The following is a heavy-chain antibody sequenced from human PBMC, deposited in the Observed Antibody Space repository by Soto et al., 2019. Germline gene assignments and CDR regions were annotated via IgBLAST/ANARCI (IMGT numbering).Heavy chain of an antibody. V-gene: IGHV1-18*01. CDR1: GYTFTSYG. CDR2: ISAYNGNT. Sequence: QVQLVQSGAEVKKPGASVKVSGKASGYTFTSYGISWVRQAPGQGLEWMGWISAYNGNTNYAQKLQGRVTMTTDTSTSTAYMELRSLRSDDTAVYYCARPRYCSSTSCYVYYFDYWGQGTLVTVSS. CDR3: ARPRYCSSTSCYVYYFDY. D-gene: IGHD2-2*01. J-gene: IGHJ4*02.